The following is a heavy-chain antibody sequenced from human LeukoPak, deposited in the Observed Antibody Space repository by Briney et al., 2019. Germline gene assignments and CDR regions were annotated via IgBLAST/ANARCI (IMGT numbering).Heavy chain of an antibody. Sequence: SETLSLTCTVSGGSISSHYLSWIRQPPGRGLEWIGYIHYSGSTNYNPSLKSRVTISVDTSKNQFSLKLSSVTAADTAVYYCARGSWSGYHMGWFDPWGQGTLVTVSS. J-gene: IGHJ5*02. V-gene: IGHV4-59*11. CDR1: GGSISSHY. D-gene: IGHD3-3*01. CDR3: ARGSWSGYHMGWFDP. CDR2: IHYSGST.